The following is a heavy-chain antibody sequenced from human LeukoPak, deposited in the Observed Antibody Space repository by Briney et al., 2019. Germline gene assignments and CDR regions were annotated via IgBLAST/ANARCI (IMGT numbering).Heavy chain of an antibody. D-gene: IGHD3-16*01. Sequence: GGSLRLSCAASGFTFSSYAMSWVRQAPGKGLEWVSAISGSGGSTYYADSVKGRFTISRDNSKNTLYLQMNSLRAEDTAVYYCARGRGVYYYGMDVWGQGTTVTVSS. V-gene: IGHV3-23*01. CDR3: ARGRGVYYYGMDV. CDR1: GFTFSSYA. J-gene: IGHJ6*02. CDR2: ISGSGGST.